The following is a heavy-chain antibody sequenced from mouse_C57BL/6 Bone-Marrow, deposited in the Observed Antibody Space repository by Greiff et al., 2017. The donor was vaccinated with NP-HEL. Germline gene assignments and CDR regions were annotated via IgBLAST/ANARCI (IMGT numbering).Heavy chain of an antibody. CDR2: ISGGGGNT. V-gene: IGHV5-9*01. Sequence: DVMLVESGGGLVKPGGSLKLSCAASGFTFSSYTMSWVRQTPEKRLEWVATISGGGGNTYYPDSVKGRFTISRDNAKNTLYLQMSSLRSEDTALYYCARDPYYYDYDVEYFDYWGQGTTLTVSS. J-gene: IGHJ2*01. CDR3: ARDPYYYDYDVEYFDY. CDR1: GFTFSSYT. D-gene: IGHD2-4*01.